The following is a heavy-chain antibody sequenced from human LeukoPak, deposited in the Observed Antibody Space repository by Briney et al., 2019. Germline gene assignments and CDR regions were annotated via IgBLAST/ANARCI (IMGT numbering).Heavy chain of an antibody. D-gene: IGHD5-18*01. J-gene: IGHJ3*02. CDR1: GFAFSSYW. CDR3: ARVARLGYSYGKSDAFDI. Sequence: PGGSLRLSCVASGFAFSSYWMHWVRQAPGKGLVWVSSISSSSSYIYYADSVKGRFTISRDNAKNSLYLQMNSLRAEDTAVYYCARVARLGYSYGKSDAFDIWGQGTMVTVSS. V-gene: IGHV3-21*01. CDR2: ISSSSSYI.